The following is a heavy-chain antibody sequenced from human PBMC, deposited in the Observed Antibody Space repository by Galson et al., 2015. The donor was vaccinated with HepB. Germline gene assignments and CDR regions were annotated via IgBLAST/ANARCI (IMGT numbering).Heavy chain of an antibody. J-gene: IGHJ3*02. D-gene: IGHD3-22*01. CDR1: GFTFSSYS. Sequence: SLRLSCTASGFTFSSYSMNWVRQAPGKGLEWVPSISSNSSYIYYADSVKGRFTITRDNANNSLYLQMNSLRAEDTAVYYCARAGQYYYDSSGYAFDIWGQGTMVTVSS. V-gene: IGHV3-21*01. CDR2: ISSNSSYI. CDR3: ARAGQYYYDSSGYAFDI.